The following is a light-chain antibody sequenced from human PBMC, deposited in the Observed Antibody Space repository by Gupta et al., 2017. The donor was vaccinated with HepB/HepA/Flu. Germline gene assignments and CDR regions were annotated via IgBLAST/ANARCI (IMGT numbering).Light chain of an antibody. CDR3: QAGDSSTAYVV. Sequence: SYALTQPPSVSVSPGQTASITCSGDKLGDKYACWYQQKPGQSPVLVIYQDSKRPSGIPERFSGSNSGNTATLTISGTQAMDEAEYSCQAGDSSTAYVVFGGGTKRTVL. CDR1: KLGDKY. CDR2: QDS. V-gene: IGLV3-1*01. J-gene: IGLJ2*01.